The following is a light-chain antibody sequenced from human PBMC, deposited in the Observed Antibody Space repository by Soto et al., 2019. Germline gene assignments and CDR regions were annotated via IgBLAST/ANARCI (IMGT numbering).Light chain of an antibody. CDR1: KLGDKY. CDR2: QDS. Sequence: SSELTQPPSVSVSPGQTASITCSGDKLGDKYACWYQQKPGQSPVVVIYQDSKRPSGIPERFSGSNSGNTATLTISGTQAMDEADYYCQAWDSSTHVVFGGGTKL. V-gene: IGLV3-1*01. CDR3: QAWDSSTHVV. J-gene: IGLJ2*01.